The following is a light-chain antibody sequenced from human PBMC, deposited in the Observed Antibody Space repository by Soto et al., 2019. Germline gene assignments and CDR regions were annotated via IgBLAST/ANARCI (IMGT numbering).Light chain of an antibody. Sequence: QSALTQPASVSGSPGQSITISCTGTSSDVLSYDAVSWYQHHPGKAPKLIIYAGNKRPSGVSNRFSGSRSGNMASLTISGLQAEDEADYYCCSYVYTNSWVFGGGTKLTVL. CDR2: AGN. CDR3: CSYVYTNSWV. CDR1: SSDVLSYDA. J-gene: IGLJ3*02. V-gene: IGLV2-23*01.